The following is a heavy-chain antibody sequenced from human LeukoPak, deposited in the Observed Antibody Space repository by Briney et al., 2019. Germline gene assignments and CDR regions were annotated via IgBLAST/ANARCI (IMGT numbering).Heavy chain of an antibody. CDR2: IDPIDSYT. CDR3: ANRRDYGSGSYYNAAFDI. J-gene: IGHJ3*02. Sequence: NLRESLKISCKGSGYRFTSYWISWVRQMPAKGLEWMGRIDPIDSYTNYSPPFQGHVTISADKSISTAYLQWSSLKASDTALYYCANRRDYGSGSYYNAAFDIWGQGTMVTVSS. D-gene: IGHD3-10*01. V-gene: IGHV5-10-1*01. CDR1: GYRFTSYW.